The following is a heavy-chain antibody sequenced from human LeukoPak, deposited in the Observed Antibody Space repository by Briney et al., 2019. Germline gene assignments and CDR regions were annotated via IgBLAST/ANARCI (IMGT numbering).Heavy chain of an antibody. V-gene: IGHV3-30*04. D-gene: IGHD5-12*01. CDR3: ARPISGYDSGTGDY. J-gene: IGHJ4*02. Sequence: GRSLRLSCAASGFTLSNYAMHWVRPAPGKGLGWVAVISFDGSDKYFADSVKGRFTISRDNSKNSLYLQMNSLRTEDTAVYYCARPISGYDSGTGDYWGQGTLVTVSS. CDR2: ISFDGSDK. CDR1: GFTLSNYA.